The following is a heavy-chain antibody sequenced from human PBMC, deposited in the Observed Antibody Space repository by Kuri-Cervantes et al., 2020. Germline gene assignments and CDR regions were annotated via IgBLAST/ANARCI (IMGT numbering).Heavy chain of an antibody. J-gene: IGHJ6*03. CDR2: INPSGGST. CDR1: GYTFTSYG. V-gene: IGHV1-46*01. Sequence: ASVKVSCKASGYTFTSYGISWVRQAPGQGLEWMGIINPSGGSTSYAQKFQGRVTMTRDTSTSTVYMELSSLRSEDTAVYYCARVVVVPAAGEYYYYMDVWGKGTTVTVSS. D-gene: IGHD2-2*01. CDR3: ARVVVVPAAGEYYYYMDV.